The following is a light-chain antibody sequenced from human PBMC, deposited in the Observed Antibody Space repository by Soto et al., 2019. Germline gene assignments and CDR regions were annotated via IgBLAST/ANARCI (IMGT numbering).Light chain of an antibody. J-gene: IGKJ1*01. CDR1: QSVSDK. Sequence: EIVMTQSPTTLSVSPGERVTLSCRTSQSVSDKLGWYQQKPGQAPRLLIYETSTRASGIPARFTGSGSETEFTLTISSLQSEDFAVYYCQQYSDWPRTFGQGTKVEV. CDR3: QQYSDWPRT. V-gene: IGKV3-15*01. CDR2: ETS.